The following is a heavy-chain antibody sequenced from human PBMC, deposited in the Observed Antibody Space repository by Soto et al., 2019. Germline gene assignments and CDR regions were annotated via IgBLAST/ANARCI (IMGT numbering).Heavy chain of an antibody. V-gene: IGHV3-33*01. J-gene: IGHJ4*02. Sequence: HPGGSLRLSCAASGFTFSSFGMHWVRQAPGKGLEWVAIIWSDGSKRYYADFVKGRFTVSRDNSKNTLYLQMDSLTAEDTAVFYCARYRGSWHTQDYWGQGTLVTVSS. D-gene: IGHD1-26*01. CDR3: ARYRGSWHTQDY. CDR1: GFTFSSFG. CDR2: IWSDGSKR.